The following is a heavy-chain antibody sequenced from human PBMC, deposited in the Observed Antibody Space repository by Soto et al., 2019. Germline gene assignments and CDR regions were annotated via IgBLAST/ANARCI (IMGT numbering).Heavy chain of an antibody. D-gene: IGHD3-3*01. V-gene: IGHV4-34*01. J-gene: IGHJ6*02. CDR1: GGSFSGYY. CDR2: INHSGST. CDR3: ARAWFLDYYYYGMDV. Sequence: ETLSLTCAVYGGSFSGYYWSWIRQPPGKGLEWIGEINHSGSTNYNPSLKSRVTITVDTSKNQFSLKLSSVTAADTAVYYCARAWFLDYYYYGMDVWGQGTTVTVSS.